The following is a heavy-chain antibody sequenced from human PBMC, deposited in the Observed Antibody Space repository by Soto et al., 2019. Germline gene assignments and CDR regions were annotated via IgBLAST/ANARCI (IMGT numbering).Heavy chain of an antibody. CDR3: ARDGWGFVTAHAFDI. D-gene: IGHD1-26*01. Sequence: QVQLQQWGAGLLKPSETLSLTCAVYGGSFSGYYWSWIRQPPGKGLEWIGEINHSGSTNYNPSLKRPVTLQVDKSKNQFSQKLSSVTAADTAVYYCARDGWGFVTAHAFDIWGQGTMVTVSS. CDR1: GGSFSGYY. V-gene: IGHV4-34*01. J-gene: IGHJ3*02. CDR2: INHSGST.